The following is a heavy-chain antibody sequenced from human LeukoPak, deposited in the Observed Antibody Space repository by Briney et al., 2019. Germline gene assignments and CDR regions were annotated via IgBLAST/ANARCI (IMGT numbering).Heavy chain of an antibody. CDR1: GGSISSYY. D-gene: IGHD2-15*01. V-gene: IGHV4-59*01. J-gene: IGHJ4*02. CDR3: ARECRASSCSNL. Sequence: PSETVSHTCTVSGGSISSYYWSWIRQPPGKGLEWIGYIYYSGSTNYNPSLKSRVTISVDTSKNQFSLKLSSVTAADTAVYYCARECRASSCSNLWGQGTLVTVS. CDR2: IYYSGST.